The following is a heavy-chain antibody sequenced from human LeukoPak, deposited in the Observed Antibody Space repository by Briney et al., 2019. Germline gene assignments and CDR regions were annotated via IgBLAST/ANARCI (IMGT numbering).Heavy chain of an antibody. CDR1: GFTFTSYA. J-gene: IGHJ4*02. D-gene: IGHD3-10*01. Sequence: GGSLRLSCAASGFTFTSYAMSWVRQAPGKGLEWVSAISGSGDSTYYADSVKGRFTISRDTSKNTLYLQMNSLRAEDTAVYYCAKDRAADSGTRRGIDYWGQGTLVTVSS. CDR2: ISGSGDST. V-gene: IGHV3-23*01. CDR3: AKDRAADSGTRRGIDY.